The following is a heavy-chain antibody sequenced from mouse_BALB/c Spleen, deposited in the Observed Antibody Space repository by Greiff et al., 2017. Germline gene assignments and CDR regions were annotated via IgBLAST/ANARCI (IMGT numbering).Heavy chain of an antibody. CDR2: ILPGSGST. V-gene: IGHV1-9*01. CDR1: GYTFSSYW. J-gene: IGHJ3*01. D-gene: IGHD2-4*01. CDR3: AREGIYDYDGFAY. Sequence: QVQLQQSGAELMKPGASVKISCKATGYTFSSYWIEWVKQRPGHGLEWIGEILPGSGSTNYNEKFKGKATFTADTSSNTAYMQLSSLTSEGSAVYYCAREGIYDYDGFAYWGQGALVTVSA.